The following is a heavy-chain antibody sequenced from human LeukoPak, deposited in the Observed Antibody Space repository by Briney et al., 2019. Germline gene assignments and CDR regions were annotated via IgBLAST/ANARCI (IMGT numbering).Heavy chain of an antibody. V-gene: IGHV3-33*01. CDR1: GFTFSRHG. CDR3: ERDPSEYEWQRGWYRDF. Sequence: PGGSLRLSCAASGFTFSRHGMHWVRQAPGKGLEWVAVIWYDGSNENYADSVKGRFTISRDNSKNTLYLQANSLRAEDTAVYYCERDPSEYEWQRGWYRDFWGQGSQVTVSS. D-gene: IGHD6-19*01. CDR2: IWYDGSNE. J-gene: IGHJ4*02.